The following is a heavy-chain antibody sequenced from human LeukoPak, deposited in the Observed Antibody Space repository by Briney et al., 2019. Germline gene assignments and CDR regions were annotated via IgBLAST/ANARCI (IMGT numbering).Heavy chain of an antibody. CDR1: GGSISSTSYY. CDR2: IYYTGTT. Sequence: SETLSLTCNVSGGSISSTSYYWGWIRQPPGKGLEWLVNIYYTGTTYYNPSLKSRVTISVDTSKNQFSLKLSSVTAADTAVYYCARPGFDYGDPFGAFDIWGQGTMVTVPS. D-gene: IGHD4-17*01. V-gene: IGHV4-39*07. J-gene: IGHJ3*02. CDR3: ARPGFDYGDPFGAFDI.